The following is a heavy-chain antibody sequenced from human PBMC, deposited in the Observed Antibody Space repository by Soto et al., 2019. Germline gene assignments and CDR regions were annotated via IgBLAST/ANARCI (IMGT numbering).Heavy chain of an antibody. V-gene: IGHV4-39*01. J-gene: IGHJ5*02. CDR3: ARRRGNYLTNWFDP. CDR2: IYYSGST. Sequence: SETLSLTCTVSGGSISSSSYYWGWIRQPPGKGLEWIGSIYYSGSTYYNPSLKSRVTISVDTSKNQFSLRLSSVTAADTAVYYCARRRGNYLTNWFDPWGQGTLVTVSS. CDR1: GGSISSSSYY. D-gene: IGHD4-4*01.